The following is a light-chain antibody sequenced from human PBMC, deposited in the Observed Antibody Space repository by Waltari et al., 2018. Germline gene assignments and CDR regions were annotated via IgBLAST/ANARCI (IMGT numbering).Light chain of an antibody. CDR2: TDN. J-gene: IGLJ2*01. CDR1: SSNTGVNP. V-gene: IGLV1-44*01. CDR3: QTWDDSLSGVV. Sequence: QSVLTQPLSAAGPPWQTVTISCSGGSSNTGVNPVNWYQQLPGTAPKLLIYTDNRRPAGIPDRFSGSKSGTSASLAISGLQAGDEADYHCQTWDDSLSGVVFGGGTNLTVL.